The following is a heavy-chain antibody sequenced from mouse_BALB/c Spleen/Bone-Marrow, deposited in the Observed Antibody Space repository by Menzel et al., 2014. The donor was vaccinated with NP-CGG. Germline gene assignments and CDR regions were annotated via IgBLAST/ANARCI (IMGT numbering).Heavy chain of an antibody. CDR1: GFNIKDTY. CDR2: IDPANGNT. V-gene: IGHV14-3*02. D-gene: IGHD2-14*01. J-gene: IGHJ1*01. CDR3: ASYRYAWYFDG. Sequence: EVQLQQSGAELVKPGASVKLSCTASGFNIKDTYMHWVKQRPEQGLEWIGRIDPANGNTKYDPKFQGKATITADTSSNTAYLQLSSLTSEDTAVYYCASYRYAWYFDGWGAGTTVTGSS.